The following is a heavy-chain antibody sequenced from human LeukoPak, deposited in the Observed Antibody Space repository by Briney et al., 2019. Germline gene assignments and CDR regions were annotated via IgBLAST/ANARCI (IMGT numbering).Heavy chain of an antibody. CDR1: GLTFSNAW. Sequence: PGGSLRLSCAASGLTFSNAWMNWVRQAPGKGLEWVGRIKSKTDGGTIDYAAPVKGRFTISKDDSENTLYLQMDSLTTEDTAVYYCSLVRGVTNYLDYWGQGTLVTVSS. V-gene: IGHV3-15*01. CDR2: IKSKTDGGTI. CDR3: SLVRGVTNYLDY. D-gene: IGHD3-10*01. J-gene: IGHJ4*02.